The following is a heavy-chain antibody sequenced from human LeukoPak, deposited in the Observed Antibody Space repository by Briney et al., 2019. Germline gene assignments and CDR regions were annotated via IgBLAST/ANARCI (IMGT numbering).Heavy chain of an antibody. V-gene: IGHV3-48*03. CDR2: ISSSGSTI. CDR3: AREIRYCSGSKCYLFDY. J-gene: IGHJ4*02. CDR1: GFTFSSYE. Sequence: GGSLRLSCAASGFTFSSYEMNWVRQAPGKGLEWVSYISSSGSTIYYADSVKGRFTISRDNAKNSLYLQMNSLRAEDTAVYYCAREIRYCSGSKCYLFDYWGQGTLVTVSS. D-gene: IGHD2-15*01.